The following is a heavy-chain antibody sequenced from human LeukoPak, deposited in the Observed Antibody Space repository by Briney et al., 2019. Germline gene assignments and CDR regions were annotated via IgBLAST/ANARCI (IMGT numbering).Heavy chain of an antibody. CDR3: ARGPGRRPYYYDSSGFLDY. Sequence: PSETLSLTCTVSGGSISSDDYHWSWIRQPAGKGLEWIGRIYPSGNTNYNPSLKSRVTISVDTSKNRFSLKLSSVTAADTAMYYCARGPGRRPYYYDSSGFLDYWGQGTLVTVSS. D-gene: IGHD3-22*01. CDR2: IYPSGNT. J-gene: IGHJ4*02. CDR1: GGSISSDDYH. V-gene: IGHV4-61*02.